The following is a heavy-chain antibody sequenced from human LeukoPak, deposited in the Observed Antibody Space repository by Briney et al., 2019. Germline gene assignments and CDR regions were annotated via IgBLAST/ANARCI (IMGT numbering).Heavy chain of an antibody. CDR1: GFTFSDYY. Sequence: GGSLRLSCAASGFTFSDYYMSWIRQAPGKGLEWVSYISSSGSTIYYADSVKGRFTISRDNAKNSLYLQMNSLRAEDTAVYYCARPPYFGSVYYFDYWGQGTLVTVSS. CDR2: ISSSGSTI. J-gene: IGHJ4*02. CDR3: ARPPYFGSVYYFDY. D-gene: IGHD5/OR15-5a*01. V-gene: IGHV3-11*04.